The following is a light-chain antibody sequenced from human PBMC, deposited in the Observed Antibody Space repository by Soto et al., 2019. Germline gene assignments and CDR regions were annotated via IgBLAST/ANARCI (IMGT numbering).Light chain of an antibody. J-gene: IGKJ5*01. V-gene: IGKV3-20*01. CDR2: DAS. CDR3: QQYGSSPPIT. Sequence: EILLTQSPATLSLSPGEGATLSCRASQSVSSYLAWYQQKPGQAPRLLIYDASNRATGIPARFSGSGSGTEFTLTISRLEPEDFAVYYCQQYGSSPPITFGQGTRLEIK. CDR1: QSVSSY.